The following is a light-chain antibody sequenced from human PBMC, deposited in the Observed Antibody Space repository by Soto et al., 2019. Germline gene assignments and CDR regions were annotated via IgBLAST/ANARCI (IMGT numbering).Light chain of an antibody. CDR2: GTS. Sequence: IVLTQSPGNLSVSPGERATLSCRASQSLTSRYLAWYRQKPGQAPRLLIYGTSSRATGIPDRFSGSWSGTDVTLTISRLEPEEFAGYFCQQYGSSPRTFGQGTKVDI. J-gene: IGKJ1*01. CDR3: QQYGSSPRT. V-gene: IGKV3-20*01. CDR1: QSLTSRY.